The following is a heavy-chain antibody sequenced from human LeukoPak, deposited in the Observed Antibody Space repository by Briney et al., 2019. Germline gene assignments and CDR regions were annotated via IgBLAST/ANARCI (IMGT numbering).Heavy chain of an antibody. CDR3: ARGGAQGMYV. Sequence: KAGGSLRLSCAASGFTFSDYYMTWIGQAPGKGLEWISYISGVASDIYYADSVKGRFTISRDNAKTSVYLQMNSLRVEDTAVYYCARGGAQGMYVWGQGTTVTVSS. V-gene: IGHV3-11*01. CDR1: GFTFSDYY. J-gene: IGHJ6*02. CDR2: ISGVASDI. D-gene: IGHD1-26*01.